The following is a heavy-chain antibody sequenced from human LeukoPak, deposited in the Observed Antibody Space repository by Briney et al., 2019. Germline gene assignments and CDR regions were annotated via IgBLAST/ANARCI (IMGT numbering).Heavy chain of an antibody. D-gene: IGHD3-16*02. Sequence: GGSLRLSCAASGFTFSSYGMSWVRQAPGKGLEWVSAISGSGGSTYYADSVKGRFTISRDNSKNTLYLQMNSLRAEDTAVYYCASDWGSYRPPYYYYYMDVWGKGTTVTVSS. CDR3: ASDWGSYRPPYYYYYMDV. CDR1: GFTFSSYG. CDR2: ISGSGGST. V-gene: IGHV3-23*01. J-gene: IGHJ6*03.